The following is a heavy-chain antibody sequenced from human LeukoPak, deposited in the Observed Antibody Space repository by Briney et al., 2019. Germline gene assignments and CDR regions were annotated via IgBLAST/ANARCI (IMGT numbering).Heavy chain of an antibody. CDR3: ARERSGYDGFDY. J-gene: IGHJ4*02. Sequence: GGSLRLSCAASGFTFSSYAMHWVRQAPGKGLEWVAVISYDGSNKYYADSVKGRFTISRDNSKNTLYLQMNGLRAEDTAVYYCARERSGYDGFDYWGQGTLVTVSS. D-gene: IGHD5-12*01. CDR2: ISYDGSNK. V-gene: IGHV3-30*04. CDR1: GFTFSSYA.